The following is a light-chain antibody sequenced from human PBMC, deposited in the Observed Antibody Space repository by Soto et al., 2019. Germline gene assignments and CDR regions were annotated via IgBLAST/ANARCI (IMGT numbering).Light chain of an antibody. CDR2: TNN. V-gene: IGLV1-44*01. CDR1: NSNIGTNT. Sequence: LTRPPSASATPGQRVTISCSGSNSNIGTNTVNWYQQLPGTAPRLLIYTNNQRPSGVPQRFSGYKTGTSASLAIGGLQSEDGADYYCAEWDDSLGAYVFGTGTKVTVL. J-gene: IGLJ1*01. CDR3: AEWDDSLGAYV.